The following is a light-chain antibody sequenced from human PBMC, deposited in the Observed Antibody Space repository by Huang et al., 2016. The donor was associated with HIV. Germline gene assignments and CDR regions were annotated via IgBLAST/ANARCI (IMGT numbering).Light chain of an antibody. V-gene: IGKV4-1*01. CDR2: WAS. CDR3: QQYYSSWT. Sequence: DIVMTQSPDSLAVSLGERATINCKSSQSVLFSSNNKNYLAWYQQKPGQPPKLLIYWASTRQSGVPDRFSGRGSGTDFTLTISSLQAEDVALYYCQQYYSSWTFGQGTKVEIK. J-gene: IGKJ1*01. CDR1: QSVLFSSNNKNY.